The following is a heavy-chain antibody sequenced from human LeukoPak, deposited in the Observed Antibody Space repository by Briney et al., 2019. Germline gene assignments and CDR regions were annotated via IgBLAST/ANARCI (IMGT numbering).Heavy chain of an antibody. V-gene: IGHV3-33*01. D-gene: IGHD6-6*01. Sequence: GRSLRLSCAASGFTFSSYGMHWVRQAPGKGLEWVAVIWYDGSNKYYADSVKGRFTISRDNSKNTLYLQMNSLRAEDTAVYYCARGGEQLEDLDDWGQGTLVTVSS. CDR2: IWYDGSNK. J-gene: IGHJ4*02. CDR1: GFTFSSYG. CDR3: ARGGEQLEDLDD.